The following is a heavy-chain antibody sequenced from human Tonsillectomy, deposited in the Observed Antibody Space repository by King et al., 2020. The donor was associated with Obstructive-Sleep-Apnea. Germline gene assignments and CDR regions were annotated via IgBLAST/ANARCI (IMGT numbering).Heavy chain of an antibody. CDR2: ISDGGGST. Sequence: VQLVESGGGLVQPGESLRLSCAASGFTFSTYAMSWVRQAPGKGLEWVSVISDGGGSTYYADSVKGRFTISRDNSENTLYLQMNSLRVEDTAVYYCVKDTYYYDSSGYYRFDYWGQGTLVTVSS. CDR1: GFTFSTYA. CDR3: VKDTYYYDSSGYYRFDY. J-gene: IGHJ4*02. V-gene: IGHV3-23*04. D-gene: IGHD3-22*01.